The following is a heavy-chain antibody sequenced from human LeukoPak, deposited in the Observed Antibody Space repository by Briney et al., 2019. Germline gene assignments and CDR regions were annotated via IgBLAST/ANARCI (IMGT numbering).Heavy chain of an antibody. Sequence: SETLSLTCSVSGYSISSAYYWGWIRQPPGKGLEWIGTMYHSGSTNYNPSLKSRVTISVDTSKNQFSLKLSSVTAADTAVYYCARDLSGSYWTDWGQGTLVTVSS. D-gene: IGHD3-10*01. V-gene: IGHV4-38-2*02. CDR3: ARDLSGSYWTD. J-gene: IGHJ4*02. CDR1: GYSISSAYY. CDR2: MYHSGST.